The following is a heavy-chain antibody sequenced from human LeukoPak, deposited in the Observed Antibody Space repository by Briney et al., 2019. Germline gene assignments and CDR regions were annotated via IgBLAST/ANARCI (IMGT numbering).Heavy chain of an antibody. J-gene: IGHJ4*02. CDR2: INTNTGNP. Sequence: ASVKVSCKASGYTFTGYYMHWVRQAPGQGPEWMGRINTNTGNPTYAQGFTGRFVFSVDTSVSTAYLQISSLKAEDTAVYYCATSPGIAAPSGYYFDHWGQGTLVTVSS. CDR3: ATSPGIAAPSGYYFDH. D-gene: IGHD6-13*01. V-gene: IGHV7-4-1*02. CDR1: GYTFTGYY.